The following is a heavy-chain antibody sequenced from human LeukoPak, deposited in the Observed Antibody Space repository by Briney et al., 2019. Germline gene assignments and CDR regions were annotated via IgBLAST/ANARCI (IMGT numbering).Heavy chain of an antibody. V-gene: IGHV3-53*01. J-gene: IGHJ4*02. Sequence: PGGSLRLSCAASRLSLWRHYMNWLRQAPAKELDGGALSYSGGSTYYADSVKGRFTISRDNSKNMLYLEMNSLRVEDWAVYYCASGPDVDGYIHAPFDSWGQGTLVTASS. D-gene: IGHD5-24*01. CDR1: RLSLWRHY. CDR3: ASGPDVDGYIHAPFDS. CDR2: SYSGGST.